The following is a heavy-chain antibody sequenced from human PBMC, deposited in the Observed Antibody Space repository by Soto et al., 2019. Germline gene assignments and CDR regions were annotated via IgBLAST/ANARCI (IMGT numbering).Heavy chain of an antibody. D-gene: IGHD2-21*01. J-gene: IGHJ4*02. CDR1: GGSISSDY. CDR3: ARWPQATHKPRPLFD. CDR2: MSYSGST. Sequence: SETLSLTCTVSGGSISSDYWSWIRQPPGKGLEWIGFMSYSGSTNYNPSLKSRVTISVDTSKNQFSLKLSSVTAADTAVYYCARWPQATHKPRPLFDWGQGTLVTVSS. V-gene: IGHV4-59*01.